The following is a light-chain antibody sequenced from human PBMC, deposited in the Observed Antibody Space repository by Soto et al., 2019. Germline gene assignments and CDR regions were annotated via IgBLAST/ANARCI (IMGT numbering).Light chain of an antibody. CDR3: QQRSNWPPIT. Sequence: IRMTQSPSTLSSSFGDRVTITCRASQSITSWLAWYQQKPGKAPKLLIYDASSLESGVPSRFSGSGSGTDFTLTISSLETEDFAVYYCQQRSNWPPITFGHGTRLEIK. CDR1: QSITSW. V-gene: IGKV1-5*01. CDR2: DAS. J-gene: IGKJ5*01.